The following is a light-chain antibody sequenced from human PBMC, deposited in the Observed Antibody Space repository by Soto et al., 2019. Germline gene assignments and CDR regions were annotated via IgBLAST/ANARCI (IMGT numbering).Light chain of an antibody. Sequence: QSALTQPPSASGSPGQSVTISCTGTSIDVGAYKYVSWYQQYPGKAPKLMIYEVNKRPSGVPDRFSGSKSGNTASLTVSGLQAEDEADYYCTSYTGSNIWVFGGGTKLTVL. CDR2: EVN. V-gene: IGLV2-8*01. CDR1: SIDVGAYKY. J-gene: IGLJ3*02. CDR3: TSYTGSNIWV.